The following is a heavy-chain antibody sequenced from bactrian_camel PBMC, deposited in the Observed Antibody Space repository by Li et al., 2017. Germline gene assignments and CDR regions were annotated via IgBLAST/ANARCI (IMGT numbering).Heavy chain of an antibody. D-gene: IGHD7*01. J-gene: IGHJ4*01. CDR3: AAVVGCSTAPWLRDPGQRQGPIY. CDR2: ITRIHGGT. V-gene: IGHV3S63*01. CDR1: GIINAPLC. Sequence: HVQLVESGGDSVQTGGSLRLSCAASGIINAPLCVGWFRQAPGKEREGVASITRIHGGTAYADSVKGRFIISRVNTKNTWYLQMNILKPEDTAMYYCAAVVGCSTAPWLRDPGQRQGPIYWGQGT.